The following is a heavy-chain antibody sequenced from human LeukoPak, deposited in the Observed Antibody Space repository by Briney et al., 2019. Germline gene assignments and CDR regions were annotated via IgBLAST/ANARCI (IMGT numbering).Heavy chain of an antibody. D-gene: IGHD3-10*01. CDR1: GYSISSGYY. V-gene: IGHV4-38-2*02. Sequence: SETLSLTCTVSGYSISSGYYWGWIRQPPGKGLEWIGSIYHSGSTYYNPSLKSRVTISVDTSRNQFSLKLSSVTAADTAVYYCARDSGIGAFDIWGQRTMVTVSS. CDR3: ARDSGIGAFDI. CDR2: IYHSGST. J-gene: IGHJ3*02.